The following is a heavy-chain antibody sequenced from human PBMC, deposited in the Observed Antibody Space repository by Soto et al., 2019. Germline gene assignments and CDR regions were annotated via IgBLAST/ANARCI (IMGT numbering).Heavy chain of an antibody. Sequence: EVQLLESGGGLVQPGGSLRLSCAASGFTFSNYVMNWVRQAPGKGLEWVSPISYSADKTFYADSVKGRFTISRDNSRDTLFLQMNSLRADDAAVYYCARRARTATTNWGAFDIWGQGTMVTVSS. CDR1: GFTFSNYV. V-gene: IGHV3-23*01. D-gene: IGHD1-7*01. CDR2: ISYSADKT. J-gene: IGHJ3*02. CDR3: ARRARTATTNWGAFDI.